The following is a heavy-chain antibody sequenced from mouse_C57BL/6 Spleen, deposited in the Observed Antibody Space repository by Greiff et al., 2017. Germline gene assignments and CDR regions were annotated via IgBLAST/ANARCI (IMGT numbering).Heavy chain of an antibody. Sequence: QVQLQQPGAELVKPGASVKLSCKASGYTFTSYWMHWVKQRPGQGLEWIGMIHPNSGSTNYNEKFKSKATLTVDKSSSTAYMQLSSLTSEDSAVYYCARKGYGSSYVDGYFDVWGTGTTVTVSS. J-gene: IGHJ1*03. V-gene: IGHV1-64*01. D-gene: IGHD1-1*01. CDR2: IHPNSGST. CDR3: ARKGYGSSYVDGYFDV. CDR1: GYTFTSYW.